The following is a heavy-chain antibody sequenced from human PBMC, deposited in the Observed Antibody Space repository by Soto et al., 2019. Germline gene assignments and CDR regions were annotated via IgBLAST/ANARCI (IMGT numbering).Heavy chain of an antibody. D-gene: IGHD3-10*01. V-gene: IGHV1-18*04. CDR1: GYTFTSYG. Sequence: QVQLVQSGAEVKKPGASVKVSCKASGYTFTSYGISWVRQAPGQGLEWMGWISAYNGNTNYAQKLQGRVTMTTDTSTSTDYMELRSLRADDTAVYYCARVYDGLRITMVRGVIRPYYFDYWGQGTLVTVSS. J-gene: IGHJ4*02. CDR3: ARVYDGLRITMVRGVIRPYYFDY. CDR2: ISAYNGNT.